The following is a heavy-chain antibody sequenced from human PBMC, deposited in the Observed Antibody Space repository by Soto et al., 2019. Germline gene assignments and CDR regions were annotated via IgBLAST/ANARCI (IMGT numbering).Heavy chain of an antibody. D-gene: IGHD1-1*01. V-gene: IGHV1-3*01. CDR1: GYTFTSYA. CDR2: INASSGST. J-gene: IGHJ4*02. Sequence: GASVKVSCKASGYTFTSYAMHWVRQAPGQRLEWMGLINASSGSTKYAQKFQGRVTMTRDTSTSTVYMELSSLRSEDTAVYYCARGTNVQMNYDYWGQGTLVTVSS. CDR3: ARGTNVQMNYDY.